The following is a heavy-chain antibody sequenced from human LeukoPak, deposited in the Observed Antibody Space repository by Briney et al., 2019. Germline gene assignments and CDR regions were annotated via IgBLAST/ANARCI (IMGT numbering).Heavy chain of an antibody. V-gene: IGHV1-46*01. Sequence: ASVKVSCKASGYTFTSYYMHWVRQAPGQGLEWMGIINPSGGSTSYAQKFQGRVIMTRDTSTSTVYMELSSLRSEDTAVFYCASDPFGMDRGIVGWLDSWGQGTLITVST. J-gene: IGHJ5*01. D-gene: IGHD3-10*01. CDR2: INPSGGST. CDR3: ASDPFGMDRGIVGWLDS. CDR1: GYTFTSYY.